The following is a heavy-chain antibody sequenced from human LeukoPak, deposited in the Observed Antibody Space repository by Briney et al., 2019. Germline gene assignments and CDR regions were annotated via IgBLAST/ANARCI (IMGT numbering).Heavy chain of an antibody. CDR3: ASSPDGYNYFDY. J-gene: IGHJ4*02. CDR1: GGSFSGYY. V-gene: IGHV4-34*01. CDR2: INHSGRT. D-gene: IGHD5-24*01. Sequence: SETLSLTCAVSGGSFSGYYWRWIRQPPGKGLEWIGEINHSGRTNYNPSLKSRVTISVDTSKNQFSLKLNSVTAADTAVYYCASSPDGYNYFDYWGQGTLVTVSS.